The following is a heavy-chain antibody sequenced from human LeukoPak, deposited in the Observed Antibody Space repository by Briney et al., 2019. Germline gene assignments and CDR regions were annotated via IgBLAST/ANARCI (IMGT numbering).Heavy chain of an antibody. CDR1: GVSVNTNKYY. CDR3: ARVQNSGSYYGAFDY. V-gene: IGHV4-39*07. J-gene: IGHJ4*02. CDR2: IFYSGNS. Sequence: SETLSLTCTVLGVSVNTNKYYWGWIRQTPGKGLEWIGYIFYSGNSYYIPSLESRVTISVDTSKNQFSLKLSSVTAADTAVYYCARVQNSGSYYGAFDYWGQGTLVTVSS. D-gene: IGHD1-26*01.